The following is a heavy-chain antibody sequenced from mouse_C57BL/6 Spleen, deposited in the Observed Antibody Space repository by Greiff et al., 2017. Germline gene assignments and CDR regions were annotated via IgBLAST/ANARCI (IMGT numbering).Heavy chain of an antibody. D-gene: IGHD1-1*01. Sequence: EVQLVESGGDLVKPGGSLKLSCAASGFTFSSYGMSWVRQTPDKRLEWVATISSGGSYTDYPDSVKGRFTISRDNAKNTLYLQMSSLKSEDTAMYYCARGHYYGSSPYAMDYWGQGTSVTVSS. J-gene: IGHJ4*01. CDR3: ARGHYYGSSPYAMDY. CDR2: ISSGGSYT. CDR1: GFTFSSYG. V-gene: IGHV5-6*01.